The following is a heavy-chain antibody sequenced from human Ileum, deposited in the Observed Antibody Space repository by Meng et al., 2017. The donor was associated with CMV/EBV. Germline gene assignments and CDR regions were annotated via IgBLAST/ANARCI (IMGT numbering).Heavy chain of an antibody. D-gene: IGHD5-18*01. V-gene: IGHV3-13*01. CDR3: ARGSGGYSYGDGAFDI. Sequence: GESLKISCAASGFTFSSYDMHWVRQATGKGLEWVSAIGTAGDTYYPGSVKGRFTISRENAKNSLYLRMNSLRAGDTAVYCCARGSGGYSYGDGAFDIWGQGTMVTVSS. CDR2: IGTAGDT. J-gene: IGHJ3*02. CDR1: GFTFSSYD.